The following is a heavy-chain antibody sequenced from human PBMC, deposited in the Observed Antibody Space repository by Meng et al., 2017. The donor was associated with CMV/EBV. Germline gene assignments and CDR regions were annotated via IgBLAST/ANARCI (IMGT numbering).Heavy chain of an antibody. CDR3: ARGNSSYRRSFYYGMDV. V-gene: IGHV1-69*05. J-gene: IGHJ6*02. Sequence: SVKVSCKASGYTFTSYYMHWVRQAPGQGLEWMGGIIPIFGTANYAQKFQGRVTITTDESTSTAYMELSSLRSEDTAVYYCARGNSSYRRSFYYGMDVWGQGTTVTVSS. CDR2: IIPIFGTA. D-gene: IGHD6-6*01. CDR1: GYTFTSYY.